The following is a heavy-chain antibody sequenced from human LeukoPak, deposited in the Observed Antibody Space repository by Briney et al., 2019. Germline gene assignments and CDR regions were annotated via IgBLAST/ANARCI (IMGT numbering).Heavy chain of an antibody. D-gene: IGHD4-23*01. V-gene: IGHV3-20*04. Sequence: GGSLRLSCAASGFTFGDYGMSWVRQAPGKGLEWVSGINWNGGSTGYADSVKGRFTISRDNAKNSLYLQMNSLRAEDTALYYCARVSVGGYYYYYYYMDVWGKGTTVTVSS. CDR2: INWNGGST. CDR1: GFTFGDYG. CDR3: ARVSVGGYYYYYYYMDV. J-gene: IGHJ6*03.